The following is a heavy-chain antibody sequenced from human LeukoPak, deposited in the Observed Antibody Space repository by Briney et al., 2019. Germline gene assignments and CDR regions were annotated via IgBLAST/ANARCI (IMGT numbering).Heavy chain of an antibody. Sequence: PGGSLRLSCAASGFTFSSYAMSWVRQAPGKGLEWVSAISGSGGSTYYADSVKGRFTISRDNSKNTLYLQMNSLRAEDTAVYYCAKDRDRTQCLRSFDYWGQGTLVTVSS. CDR1: GFTFSSYA. J-gene: IGHJ4*02. CDR2: ISGSGGST. CDR3: AKDRDRTQCLRSFDY. D-gene: IGHD5/OR15-5a*01. V-gene: IGHV3-23*01.